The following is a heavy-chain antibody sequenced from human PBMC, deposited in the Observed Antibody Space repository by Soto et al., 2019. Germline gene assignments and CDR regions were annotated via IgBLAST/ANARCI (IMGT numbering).Heavy chain of an antibody. J-gene: IGHJ3*02. Sequence: QTLSLTCAISGDSGSSNSAAWNWIRQSPSRGLEWLGRTYYRSKWYNDYAVSVKSRITINPDTSKNQFSLQLNSVTPEDTAVYYCASAALQWLVPLDAFDIWGQGTTVPVS. D-gene: IGHD6-19*01. CDR3: ASAALQWLVPLDAFDI. V-gene: IGHV6-1*01. CDR2: TYYRSKWYN. CDR1: GDSGSSNSAA.